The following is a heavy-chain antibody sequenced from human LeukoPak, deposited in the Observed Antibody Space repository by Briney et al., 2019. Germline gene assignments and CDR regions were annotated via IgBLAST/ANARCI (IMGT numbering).Heavy chain of an antibody. CDR1: GFTSSSYW. CDR3: ARDRGSSGWYEFDY. J-gene: IGHJ4*02. D-gene: IGHD6-19*01. CDR2: IKQDGSEK. Sequence: GGSLRLSCAASGFTSSSYWMSWVRQAPGKGLEWVANIKQDGSEKYYVDSVKGRFTISRDNAKNSLYLQMDSLRAEDTAVYYCARDRGSSGWYEFDYWGQGTLVTVSS. V-gene: IGHV3-7*01.